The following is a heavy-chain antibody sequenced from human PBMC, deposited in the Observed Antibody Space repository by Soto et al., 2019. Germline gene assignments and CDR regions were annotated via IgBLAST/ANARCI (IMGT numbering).Heavy chain of an antibody. J-gene: IGHJ4*02. CDR3: AKDHHLPTYYYGSGTSGFDY. D-gene: IGHD3-10*01. Sequence: GGSLRLSCAASGFTFSDFFMSWVRQAPGKGLEWIAYISGNGSTNHYADSVKGRITISRDNSKNTLYLQMNSLRAEDTAVYYCAKDHHLPTYYYGSGTSGFDYWGQGTLVTVSS. CDR2: ISGNGSTN. V-gene: IGHV3-11*01. CDR1: GFTFSDFF.